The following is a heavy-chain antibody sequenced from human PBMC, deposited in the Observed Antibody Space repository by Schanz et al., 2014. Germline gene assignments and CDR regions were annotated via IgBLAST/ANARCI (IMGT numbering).Heavy chain of an antibody. CDR3: AREGTGAVRGYFDY. CDR1: RSWGHY. J-gene: IGHJ4*02. V-gene: IGHV4-31*02. D-gene: IGHD6-13*01. Sequence: RSWGHYRSWSLLVAGKGMEWIGCIDDTWGPKNNSPLKARVTLSLDASTNQFSLKLSSVTAADTAVYYCAREGTGAVRGYFDYWGQGALVTVSS. CDR2: IDDTWGP.